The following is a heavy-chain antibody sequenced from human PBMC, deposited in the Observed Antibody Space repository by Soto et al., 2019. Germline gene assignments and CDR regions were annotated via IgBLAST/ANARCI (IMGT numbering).Heavy chain of an antibody. V-gene: IGHV3-30*18. Sequence: QVQLVESGGGVVQPGRSLRLSCAASGFTFSSYGMHWVRQAPGKGLEWVAVISYDGSNKYYADSVKGRFTISRDNSKNTLYLQMNSLRAEDTVVYYCAKGIAVADLDAFDIWGQGTMVTVSS. J-gene: IGHJ3*02. CDR2: ISYDGSNK. CDR3: AKGIAVADLDAFDI. D-gene: IGHD6-19*01. CDR1: GFTFSSYG.